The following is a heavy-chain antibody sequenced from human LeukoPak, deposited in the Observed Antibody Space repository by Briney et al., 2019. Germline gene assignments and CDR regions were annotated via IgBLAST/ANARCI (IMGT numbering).Heavy chain of an antibody. J-gene: IGHJ6*02. CDR2: IYYSGST. CDR1: GGSISSYY. Sequence: SETLSLTCTVSGGSISSYYWSWIRQPPGKGLEWIGYIYYSGSTNYNPSLKSRVTISVDTSKNQFSLKLSSVTAADTAVYYCAGDPAVAGSYYYYGMDVWGQGTTVTVSS. V-gene: IGHV4-59*01. CDR3: AGDPAVAGSYYYYGMDV. D-gene: IGHD6-19*01.